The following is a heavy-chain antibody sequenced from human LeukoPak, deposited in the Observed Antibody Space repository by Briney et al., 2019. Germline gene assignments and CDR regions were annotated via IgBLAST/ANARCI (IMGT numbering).Heavy chain of an antibody. Sequence: PSETLSLTCTVSGGSISSGSYYWSWIRQPAGKGLEWIGRIYASGSTNYNPSLKSRVTISVDTSKNQFSLKLSSVTAADTAVYYCASSFRGVVSFDYWGQGTLVTVSS. J-gene: IGHJ4*02. D-gene: IGHD3-3*01. CDR1: GGSISSGSYY. CDR3: ASSFRGVVSFDY. V-gene: IGHV4-61*02. CDR2: IYASGST.